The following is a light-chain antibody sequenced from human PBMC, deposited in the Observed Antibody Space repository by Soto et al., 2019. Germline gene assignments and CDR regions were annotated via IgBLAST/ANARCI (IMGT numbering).Light chain of an antibody. V-gene: IGKV2-28*01. CDR2: LGS. CDR3: MQALQTPIT. Sequence: DVVMTQSPLSLPVTPGEPASLSCRSSQSLQYSNGYNYLDWYLQKPGQSPQLLIYLGSNRASGVPDRFSGSGSGTDFTMKITRVEAEDVAVYYCMQALQTPITFGQGTRLEIK. J-gene: IGKJ5*01. CDR1: QSLQYSNGYNY.